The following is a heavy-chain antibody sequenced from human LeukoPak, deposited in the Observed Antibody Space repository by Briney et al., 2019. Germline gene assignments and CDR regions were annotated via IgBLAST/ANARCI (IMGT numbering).Heavy chain of an antibody. CDR3: ARETGSAVGSTDFDY. CDR1: GFTFSSYA. V-gene: IGHV3-30-3*01. CDR2: ISYDGSNK. D-gene: IGHD4-17*01. Sequence: QAGGSLRLSCAASGFTFSSYAIHWVRQAPGKGLEWVAVISYDGSNKYYADSVKGRFTISSDNSKNTLYLQMNSLRAEDTAVYYCARETGSAVGSTDFDYWGQGTLVTVSS. J-gene: IGHJ4*02.